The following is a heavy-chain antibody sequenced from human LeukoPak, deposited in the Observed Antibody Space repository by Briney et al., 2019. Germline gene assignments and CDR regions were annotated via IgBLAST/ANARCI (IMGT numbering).Heavy chain of an antibody. CDR3: AVGYCSGGSCYGLYTGDNWFDP. Sequence: ASVKVSCKASGGTFSSYAISWVRQAPGQGLEWMGRIIPIFGTANYAQKFQGRGTITTDESTSTDYMELRSLRSEDTAVYYCAVGYCSGGSCYGLYTGDNWFDPWGQGTLVTVSS. J-gene: IGHJ5*02. CDR1: GGTFSSYA. V-gene: IGHV1-69*05. CDR2: IIPIFGTA. D-gene: IGHD2-15*01.